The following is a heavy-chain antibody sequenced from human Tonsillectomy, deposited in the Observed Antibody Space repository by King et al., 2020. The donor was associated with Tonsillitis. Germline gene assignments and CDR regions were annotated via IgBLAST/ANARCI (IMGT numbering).Heavy chain of an antibody. CDR3: TTDASSGTH. Sequence: DVQLVESGGGLVKPGGSLRLSCAASGFTFSNAWMSWVRQAPGKGLEWVGRIKSKTGVGTTDYAAPVKGRFTISRDDSKNTLYLQMNSLKTEDTAVYYCTTDASSGTHWGQGTLVTVSS. CDR1: GFTFSNAW. CDR2: IKSKTGVGTT. V-gene: IGHV3-15*01. J-gene: IGHJ4*02. D-gene: IGHD3-22*01.